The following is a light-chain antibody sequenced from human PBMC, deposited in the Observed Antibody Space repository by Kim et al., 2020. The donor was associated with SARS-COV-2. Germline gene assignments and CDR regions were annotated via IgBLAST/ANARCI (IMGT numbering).Light chain of an antibody. Sequence: DIQMTQSPSSLSASVGDRVTITCRTSQNINIFLNWYQQKPGKAPNLLIYGGSTLQSGVPSRFTGSGSGTSFSLTIRGLQPEDFASYYCQQTYTTPRTFGQGTKLEIK. CDR3: QQTYTTPRT. CDR1: QNINIF. CDR2: GGS. J-gene: IGKJ2*02. V-gene: IGKV1-39*01.